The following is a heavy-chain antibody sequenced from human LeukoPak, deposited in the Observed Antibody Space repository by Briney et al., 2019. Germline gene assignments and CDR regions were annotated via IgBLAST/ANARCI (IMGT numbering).Heavy chain of an antibody. CDR1: GFTFSSYW. Sequence: GGSLRLSCAASGFTFSSYWMHWVRQAPGKGLVWVSRINSDGSSTSYADSVKGRFTISRDNAKNTLYLQMNSLRAEDTAVYYCAVTYYDFWSGSYNWFDPWGQGTLVTVSS. J-gene: IGHJ5*02. CDR3: AVTYYDFWSGSYNWFDP. D-gene: IGHD3-3*01. V-gene: IGHV3-74*01. CDR2: INSDGSST.